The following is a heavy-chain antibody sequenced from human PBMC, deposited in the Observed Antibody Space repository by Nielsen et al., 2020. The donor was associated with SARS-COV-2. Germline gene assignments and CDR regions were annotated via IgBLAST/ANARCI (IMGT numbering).Heavy chain of an antibody. CDR3: ARDYYYDSSGYIAVVYYFDY. J-gene: IGHJ4*02. D-gene: IGHD3-22*01. V-gene: IGHV3-21*01. Sequence: GESLKISCAASGFTFDDYAMHWVRQAPGKGLEWVSSISSSSSYIYYADSVKGRFTISRDNAKNSLYLQMNSLRAEDTAVYYCARDYYYDSSGYIAVVYYFDYWGQGTLVTVSS. CDR2: ISSSSSYI. CDR1: GFTFDDYA.